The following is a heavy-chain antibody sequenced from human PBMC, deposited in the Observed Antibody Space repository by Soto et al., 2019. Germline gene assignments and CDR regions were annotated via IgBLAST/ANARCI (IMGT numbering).Heavy chain of an antibody. Sequence: QVQLVQSGAEVKKPGSSVKVSCKASGGTFSSYAISWVRQAPGQGLEWMGGIIPIFGTANYAQKFQGRVTITADESTSPAYMELSSLRSEDTAVYYCARGGPVGANPYYYYGMDVWGQGTTVTVSS. CDR3: ARGGPVGANPYYYYGMDV. CDR1: GGTFSSYA. D-gene: IGHD1-26*01. J-gene: IGHJ6*02. CDR2: IIPIFGTA. V-gene: IGHV1-69*12.